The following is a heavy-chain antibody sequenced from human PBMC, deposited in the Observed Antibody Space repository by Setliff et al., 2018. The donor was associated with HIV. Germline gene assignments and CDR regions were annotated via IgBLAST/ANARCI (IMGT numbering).Heavy chain of an antibody. CDR1: GGTFSSYV. J-gene: IGHJ5*02. CDR3: ARDFGGYCSSMSCPGLFDP. CDR2: AIPMLGTV. V-gene: IGHV1-69*05. D-gene: IGHD2-2*01. Sequence: SVKVSCKASGGTFSSYVINWVRQAPGQGLEWMGGAIPMLGTVNYAQKFWGRVTITTHESTSTAYMELSSLRSEDTVVYYCARDFGGYCSSMSCPGLFDPWGQGTLVTVSS.